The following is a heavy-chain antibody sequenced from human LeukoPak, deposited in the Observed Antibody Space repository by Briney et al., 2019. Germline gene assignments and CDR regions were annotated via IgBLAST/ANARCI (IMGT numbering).Heavy chain of an antibody. CDR2: IIPIFGTA. J-gene: IGHJ4*02. V-gene: IGHV1-69*01. D-gene: IGHD3-10*01. Sequence: SVKVSCKASGGTFSSYAISWVRQAPGQGLEWMGGIIPIFGTANYAQKFQGRVTITADESTSTAYMELSSLRSEDTAVYYCARGRRVGVLRFGESLPDYWGQGTLVTVSS. CDR3: ARGRRVGVLRFGESLPDY. CDR1: GGTFSSYA.